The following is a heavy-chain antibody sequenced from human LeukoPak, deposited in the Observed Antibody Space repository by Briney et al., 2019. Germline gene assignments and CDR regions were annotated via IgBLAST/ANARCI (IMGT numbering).Heavy chain of an antibody. Sequence: SETLSLTCAVYGGSFSGYYWSWIRQPPGKGLEWIGEINHSGSTNYNSSLKSRVTISVDTSKNQFSLKLSSVTAADTAVYYCARLRAVTRSSSWLQVRRRFDYWGQGTLVTVSS. V-gene: IGHV4-34*01. J-gene: IGHJ4*02. CDR1: GGSFSGYY. CDR3: ARLRAVTRSSSWLQVRRRFDY. CDR2: INHSGST. D-gene: IGHD6-13*01.